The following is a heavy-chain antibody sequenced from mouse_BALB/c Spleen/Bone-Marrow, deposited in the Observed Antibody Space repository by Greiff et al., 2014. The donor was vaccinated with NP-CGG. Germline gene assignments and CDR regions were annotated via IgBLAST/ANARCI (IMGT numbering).Heavy chain of an antibody. CDR3: TSEDCGYTFAY. J-gene: IGHJ3*01. CDR1: GFTFSSYT. CDR2: ISSGGGYT. V-gene: IGHV5-6-4*01. Sequence: VQLKESGGGLVKPGGSLKLSCAASGFTFSSYTMSWVRQTPEKRLEWVATISSGGGYTYYPDSVKGRSTISRDNAKNALYLQMSSLKSEDTAMYYCTSEDCGYTFAYWGQGTLLTVSA. D-gene: IGHD1-2*01.